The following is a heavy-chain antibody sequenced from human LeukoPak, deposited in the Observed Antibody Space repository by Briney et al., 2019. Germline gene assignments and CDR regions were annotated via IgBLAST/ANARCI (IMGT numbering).Heavy chain of an antibody. Sequence: GGSLRLSCAASGFTFSDYYMSWIRQAPGKGLEWVSSISSSGSIIYYADSVKGRFTISRDNAKNSLYLQMDSLRAEDTAVYYCARARFGSSFEDYWGQGTLVTVSS. CDR2: ISSSGSII. CDR1: GFTFSDYY. D-gene: IGHD6-6*01. V-gene: IGHV3-11*01. CDR3: ARARFGSSFEDY. J-gene: IGHJ4*02.